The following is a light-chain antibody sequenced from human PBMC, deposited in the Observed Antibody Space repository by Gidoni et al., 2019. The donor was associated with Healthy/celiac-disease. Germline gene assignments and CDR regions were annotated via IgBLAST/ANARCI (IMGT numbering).Light chain of an antibody. V-gene: IGKV1-5*03. Sequence: IQMTQSPSTLSASVGDRVTITCRASQSISSWLAWYQQKPGKAPKLLIYKASSLESGVPSRFSGSGSGTEFTLTISSLQPDDFATYYCQQYNSSLWTFGQGTKVEIK. J-gene: IGKJ1*01. CDR1: QSISSW. CDR2: KAS. CDR3: QQYNSSLWT.